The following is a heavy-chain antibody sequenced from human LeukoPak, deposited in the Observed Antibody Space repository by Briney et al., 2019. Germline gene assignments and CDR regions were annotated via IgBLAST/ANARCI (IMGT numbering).Heavy chain of an antibody. V-gene: IGHV1-69*01. CDR2: IIPISGTA. Sequence: SVKVSCKASGGTFSSYAISWVRQAPGQGLEWMGGIIPISGTANYAQKFQGRVTITADESTSTAYMELSSLRPEDTAVYYCARDSPGPYCSGGSCYPLEYFQHWGQGTLVTVSS. CDR3: ARDSPGPYCSGGSCYPLEYFQH. D-gene: IGHD2-15*01. J-gene: IGHJ1*01. CDR1: GGTFSSYA.